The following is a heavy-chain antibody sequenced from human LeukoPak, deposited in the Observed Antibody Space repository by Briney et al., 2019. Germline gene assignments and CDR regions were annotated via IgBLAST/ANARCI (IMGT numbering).Heavy chain of an antibody. CDR2: IYYSGST. V-gene: IGHV4-59*01. D-gene: IGHD3-10*01. J-gene: IGHJ6*03. Sequence: PSETLSLTCTVSGGSISSYYWSWIRQPPGKGLEWIGYIYYSGSTNYNPSLKSRVTISVDTSKNQFSLKLSSVTAADTAVYYCARRIRGGDYYYYYMDVWGKGTTVTISS. CDR1: GGSISSYY. CDR3: ARRIRGGDYYYYYMDV.